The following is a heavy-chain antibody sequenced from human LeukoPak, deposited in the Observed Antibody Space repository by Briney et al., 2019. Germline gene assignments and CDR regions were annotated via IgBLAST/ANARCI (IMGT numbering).Heavy chain of an antibody. D-gene: IGHD4-23*01. V-gene: IGHV3-23*01. J-gene: IGHJ4*02. CDR3: AREGCGGNSRSFDH. CDR2: ISGSGGST. Sequence: GGSLRLSCAASGFTFSSYAMSWVRQAPGKGLEWVSAISGSGGSTYYADSVKGRSTISTDNSKNTMYLQMNSLSPEDTTVYYCAREGCGGNSRSFDHWGQGTPVTVSS. CDR1: GFTFSSYA.